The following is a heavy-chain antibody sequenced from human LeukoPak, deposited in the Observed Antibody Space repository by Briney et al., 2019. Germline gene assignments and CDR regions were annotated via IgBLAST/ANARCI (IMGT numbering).Heavy chain of an antibody. CDR3: ARRMGSGIAAGGNFDY. D-gene: IGHD6-13*01. V-gene: IGHV5-51*01. J-gene: IGHJ4*02. CDR1: GYRFTTYW. Sequence: PGESLKISCKGSGYRFTTYWIGWVRQMPGKGLEWMGSIYPGDSDTRYSPSFQGQVTISADKSISTTYLQWSSLKASDTAMHYCARRMGSGIAAGGNFDYWGQGTLVTVSP. CDR2: IYPGDSDT.